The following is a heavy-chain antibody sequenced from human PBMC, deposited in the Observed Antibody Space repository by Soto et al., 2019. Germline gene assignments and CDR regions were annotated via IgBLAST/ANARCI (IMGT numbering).Heavy chain of an antibody. D-gene: IGHD6-13*01. J-gene: IGHJ4*02. Sequence: SETLSLTCTVSGDSISSGTHYWNWIRQHPGKGLEWIGYISSSGNSYYSPSLKSRVFMSVDTSKNQFSLKLRSVTAADTALFYCARYAGSSWFDYWGQGTLVTVSS. CDR3: ARYAGSSWFDY. V-gene: IGHV4-31*03. CDR1: GDSISSGTHY. CDR2: ISSSGNS.